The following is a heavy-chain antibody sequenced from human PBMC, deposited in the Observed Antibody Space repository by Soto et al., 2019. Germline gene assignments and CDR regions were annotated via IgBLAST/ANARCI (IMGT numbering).Heavy chain of an antibody. CDR3: ARARGSSSYYYDGMDV. J-gene: IGHJ6*02. D-gene: IGHD6-6*01. V-gene: IGHV1-2*04. CDR1: GYTFTGYY. Sequence: GASVKVSCKASGYTFTGYYMHWVRQAPGQGLEWMGWINPNSGGTNYAQKFQGWVTITRDTSISTAYMELSRLRSDDTAVYYCARARGSSSYYYDGMDVWGQGTTVTVSS. CDR2: INPNSGGT.